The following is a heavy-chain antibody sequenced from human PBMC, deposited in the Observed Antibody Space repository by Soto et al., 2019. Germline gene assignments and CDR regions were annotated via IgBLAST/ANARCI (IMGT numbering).Heavy chain of an antibody. Sequence: AQLVQSGTEVEKPGASVKVSCKASGYTFTSYAISWVRQAPGQGLEWMGWISANNGNTNYAQKPQGRVTMTADTSTSTAYMELRSLRSDDTAVYYCARGWGGIVVAGTRLDYWGQGTLVTVSS. V-gene: IGHV1-18*01. CDR1: GYTFTSYA. D-gene: IGHD6-19*01. CDR3: ARGWGGIVVAGTRLDY. J-gene: IGHJ4*02. CDR2: ISANNGNT.